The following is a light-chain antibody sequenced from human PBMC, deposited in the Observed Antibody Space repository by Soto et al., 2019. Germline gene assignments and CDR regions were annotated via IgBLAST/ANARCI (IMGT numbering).Light chain of an antibody. V-gene: IGKV3-20*01. CDR3: QQYGNFPWT. J-gene: IGKJ1*01. CDR2: GVS. CDR1: QSVTSTY. Sequence: EIVLTQSPGTLSLSPGERAILSCRASQSVTSTYLAWYQQKPGQAPRLLIYGVSNRATGIPDRFSGSGSGTDLALTISRLESEDFAVYYCQQYGNFPWTFGQGTKVDIK.